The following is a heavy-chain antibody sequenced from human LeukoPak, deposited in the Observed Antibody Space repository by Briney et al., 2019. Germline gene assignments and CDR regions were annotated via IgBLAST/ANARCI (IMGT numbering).Heavy chain of an antibody. CDR3: ASLFSSGPLGGP. D-gene: IGHD3-22*01. Sequence: ASVKVSCKASGYTFTSYGISWVRQAPGQGLEWMGWISAYNGNTNYAQKLQGRVTMTTDTSTSTAYMELRSLRSEDTAVYYCASLFSSGPLGGPWGQGTLVTVSS. V-gene: IGHV1-18*01. CDR1: GYTFTSYG. CDR2: ISAYNGNT. J-gene: IGHJ5*02.